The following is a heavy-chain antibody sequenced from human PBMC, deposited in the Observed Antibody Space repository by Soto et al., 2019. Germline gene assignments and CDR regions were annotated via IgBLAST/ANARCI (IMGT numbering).Heavy chain of an antibody. V-gene: IGHV4-30-2*01. CDR2: IYQTGTT. CDR3: ARAVFCTDGFCFPNWLDP. D-gene: IGHD2-8*01. CDR1: GDSINDDGHS. Sequence: LSLTCTVSGDSINDDGHSWSWIRQPPGEALEWIGYIYQTGTTQYNPSLSSRVSISADRSKNQFSLHLTSVTAADTAVYYCARAVFCTDGFCFPNWLDPWGQGILVTVSS. J-gene: IGHJ5*02.